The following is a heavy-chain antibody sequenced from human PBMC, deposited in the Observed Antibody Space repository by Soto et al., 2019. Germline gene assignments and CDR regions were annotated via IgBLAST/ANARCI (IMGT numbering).Heavy chain of an antibody. CDR1: GFTFSSYA. V-gene: IGHV3-30-3*01. J-gene: IGHJ4*02. CDR2: ISYDGSNK. Sequence: QVQLVESGGGVVQPGRSLRLSCAASGFTFSSYAMHWVRQAPGKGLEWVAVISYDGSNKYYADSVKGRFTISRDNSKNTLYLQMNSLRAEDTAVYYCASAPYTDYWGQGTLVTVSS. CDR3: ASAPYTDY. D-gene: IGHD1-20*01.